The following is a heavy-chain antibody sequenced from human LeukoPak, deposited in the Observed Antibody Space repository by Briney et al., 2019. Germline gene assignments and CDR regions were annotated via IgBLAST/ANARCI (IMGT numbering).Heavy chain of an antibody. V-gene: IGHV3-74*01. J-gene: IGHJ4*02. Sequence: GGSLRLSCVASGFRFSNYWMHWVRQAPGKGPVWVSRINRDGTATGYADSVKGRFTISRDNAKNSLYLQMNSLRAEDTAVYYCASLSTIVVVVAATPNYFDYWGQGTLVTVSS. D-gene: IGHD2-15*01. CDR3: ASLSTIVVVVAATPNYFDY. CDR1: GFRFSNYW. CDR2: INRDGTAT.